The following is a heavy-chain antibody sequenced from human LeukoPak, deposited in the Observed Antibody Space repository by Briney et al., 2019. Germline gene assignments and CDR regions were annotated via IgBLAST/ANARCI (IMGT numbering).Heavy chain of an antibody. V-gene: IGHV4-31*03. Sequence: TSETLSLTCTVSGGSISSGGYYWSWIRQHPGKGLEWIGYIYYSGSTYYNPSLKSRVTISVDTSKNQFSLKLSSVTAADTAVYYCARVNNGITMVRGLIRAFDIWGQGTMVTVSS. D-gene: IGHD3-10*01. CDR2: IYYSGST. J-gene: IGHJ3*02. CDR1: GGSISSGGYY. CDR3: ARVNNGITMVRGLIRAFDI.